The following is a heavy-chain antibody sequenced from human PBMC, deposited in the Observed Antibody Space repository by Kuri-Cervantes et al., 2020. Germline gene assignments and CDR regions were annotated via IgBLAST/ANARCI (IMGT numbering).Heavy chain of an antibody. J-gene: IGHJ4*02. CDR2: IWYDGSNK. V-gene: IGHV3-33*06. CDR3: AKNIRGDIINFFDY. Sequence: GESLKISCAASGFTFSNYGMHWVRQAPGKGLEWVAVIWYDGSNKYYPDSVKGRLTISRDNSKNTLYLQMNSLRAEDTAVYYCAKNIRGDIINFFDYWGQGTLVTVSS. D-gene: IGHD3-10*01. CDR1: GFTFSNYG.